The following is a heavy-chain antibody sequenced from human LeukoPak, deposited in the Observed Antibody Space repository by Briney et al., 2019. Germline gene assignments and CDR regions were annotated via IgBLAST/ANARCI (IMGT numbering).Heavy chain of an antibody. Sequence: KAGGSLRLSCAASGFTFSRFTMNWVRQAPGKGLEWVSSITSSSSYIYYADSVKGRFSISRDNAKNSLYLQMNSLRAEDTAVYYCARDSGDRWYNYFDYWGQGTLVTVSS. CDR2: ITSSSSYI. CDR1: GFTFSRFT. D-gene: IGHD7-27*01. J-gene: IGHJ4*02. V-gene: IGHV3-21*01. CDR3: ARDSGDRWYNYFDY.